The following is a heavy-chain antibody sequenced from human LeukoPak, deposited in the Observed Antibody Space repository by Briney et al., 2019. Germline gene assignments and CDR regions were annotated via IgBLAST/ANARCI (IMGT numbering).Heavy chain of an antibody. Sequence: SETLSLTCTVSGGSISSYYWSWIRQPAGKGLEWIGRIYTSGSTNYNPSLKSRVTMSVDTSKNQFSLKLSSVTAADTAVYYCARGSRITMVRGGAGPFYNWFDPWGQGTLVTVSS. J-gene: IGHJ5*02. V-gene: IGHV4-4*07. CDR1: GGSISSYY. CDR2: IYTSGST. D-gene: IGHD3-10*01. CDR3: ARGSRITMVRGGAGPFYNWFDP.